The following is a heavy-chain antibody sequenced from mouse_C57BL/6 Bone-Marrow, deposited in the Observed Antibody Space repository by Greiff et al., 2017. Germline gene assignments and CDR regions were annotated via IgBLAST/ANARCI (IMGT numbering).Heavy chain of an antibody. CDR1: GYTFTSYW. J-gene: IGHJ4*01. V-gene: IGHV1-74*01. CDR2: IHPSDSDT. CDR3: AIRIRCYYAMDY. D-gene: IGHD1-1*01. Sequence: QVQLQQPGAELVKPGASVKVSCKASGYTFTSYWMHWVKQRPGQGLEWIGRIHPSDSDTNYNQKFKGKATLTVYKSSSTAYMQLSSLTSEDSAVYYCAIRIRCYYAMDYWGQGTSVTVSA.